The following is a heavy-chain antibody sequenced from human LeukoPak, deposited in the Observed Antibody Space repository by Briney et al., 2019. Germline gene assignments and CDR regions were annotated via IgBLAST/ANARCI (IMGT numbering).Heavy chain of an antibody. Sequence: SETLSLTCTVSGVSISSGGHYWSWIRQHPGKGLEWIGYIYYSGSTYYNPSLKSRVTISVDTSKNQFSLKLSSVTAADTAVYYCAREALWPLWSPWGQGTLVTVSS. CDR3: AREALWPLWSP. CDR1: GVSISSGGHY. J-gene: IGHJ5*02. CDR2: IYYSGST. D-gene: IGHD5-18*01. V-gene: IGHV4-30-4*08.